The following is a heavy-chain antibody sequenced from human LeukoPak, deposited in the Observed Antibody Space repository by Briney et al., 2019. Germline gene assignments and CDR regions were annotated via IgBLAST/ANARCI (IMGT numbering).Heavy chain of an antibody. J-gene: IGHJ4*02. CDR2: ISSGSSHI. Sequence: GGSLRLSCAASGFTFSSYSMNWVRQAPGKGLEWVSYISSGSSHIYYADSVKGRFTISRDNSKNTLYLQMNSLRAEDTAVYYCAKNVGGDIVVVPAARLPGGDYWGQGTLVTVSS. V-gene: IGHV3-21*05. CDR1: GFTFSSYS. CDR3: AKNVGGDIVVVPAARLPGGDY. D-gene: IGHD2-2*01.